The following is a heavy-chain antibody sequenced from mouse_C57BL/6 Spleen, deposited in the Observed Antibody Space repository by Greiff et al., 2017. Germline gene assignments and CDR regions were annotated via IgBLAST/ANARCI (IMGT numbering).Heavy chain of an antibody. J-gene: IGHJ3*01. V-gene: IGHV1-9*01. D-gene: IGHD2-3*01. Sequence: QVQLQQSGAELMKPGASVKLSCKATGYTFTGYWIEWVKQRPGHGLEWIGEIFPGSGSTNYNEKFKSKATFTADTSSNTAYMHLSSLTTEDSAIYYCARCPYDGYLAWFAYWGQGTLVTVSA. CDR3: ARCPYDGYLAWFAY. CDR1: GYTFTGYW. CDR2: IFPGSGST.